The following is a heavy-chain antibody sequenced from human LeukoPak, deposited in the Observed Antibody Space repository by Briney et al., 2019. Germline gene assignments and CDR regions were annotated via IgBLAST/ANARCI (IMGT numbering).Heavy chain of an antibody. CDR1: GFTFSSYG. D-gene: IGHD1-1*01. CDR2: IWYGRTTT. Sequence: GGSLRLSCAASGFTFSSYGMHWVRQAPGKGLEWVSIIWYGRTTTYYTDSVKGRFTISRDNSKNTLYLQMNSLRAEDTAVYYYAREEHKNEKIDYWGQGTLVTVSS. J-gene: IGHJ4*02. CDR3: AREEHKNEKIDY. V-gene: IGHV3-33*01.